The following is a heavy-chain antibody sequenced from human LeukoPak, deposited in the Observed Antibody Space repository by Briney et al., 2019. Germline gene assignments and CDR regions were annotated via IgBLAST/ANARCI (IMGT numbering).Heavy chain of an antibody. V-gene: IGHV4-59*11. J-gene: IGHJ4*02. Sequence: SETLSLTCTVSGVSIGSHYWSWIRQSPGKGLEWIGCVYNSGTTVYNPSLTGRVTISVDTSKNQYSLNLKSVTAADAAVYYCARDAYWGQGILVTVSS. CDR2: VYNSGTT. CDR3: ARDAY. CDR1: GVSIGSHY.